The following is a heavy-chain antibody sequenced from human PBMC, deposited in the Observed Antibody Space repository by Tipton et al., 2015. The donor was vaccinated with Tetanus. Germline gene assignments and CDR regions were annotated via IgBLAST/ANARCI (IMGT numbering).Heavy chain of an antibody. Sequence: TLSLTCTVSGGSISSGGYYWSWIRQHPGKGLEWIGYIYYSGSTYYNPSLKSRVTISVDTSKNQFSLKLSSVTAADTAVYYCARSSSSWGANTWFAPWAQGPLATVSS. J-gene: IGHJ5*02. V-gene: IGHV4-31*03. CDR1: GGSISSGGYY. CDR3: ARSSSSWGANTWFAP. CDR2: IYYSGST. D-gene: IGHD6-13*01.